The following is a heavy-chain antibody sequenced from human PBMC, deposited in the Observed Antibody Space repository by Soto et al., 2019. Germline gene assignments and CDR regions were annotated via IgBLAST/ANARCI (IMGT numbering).Heavy chain of an antibody. CDR1: GGSISSSRYY. CDR2: IYYSGST. V-gene: IGHV4-39*01. CDR3: ARHFGEKFSLAYYYYYYMDV. Sequence: SETLSLTCTVSGGSISSSRYYWGWIRQPPGKGLEWIGRIYYSGSTYYTPSLKSRVTISVDTTKNQFSLKLSSVTAADTAVYYCARHFGEKFSLAYYYYYYMDVWGKGTTVTVSS. D-gene: IGHD3-16*01. J-gene: IGHJ6*03.